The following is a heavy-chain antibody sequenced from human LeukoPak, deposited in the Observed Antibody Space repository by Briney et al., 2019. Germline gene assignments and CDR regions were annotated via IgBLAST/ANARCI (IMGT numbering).Heavy chain of an antibody. CDR3: AKDRIDNTVDQ. J-gene: IGHJ4*02. CDR2: IYSAGST. D-gene: IGHD2-21*01. Sequence: QTGGSLRLSCAASGFTFSSYAMSWVRQAPGKGLEWVSVIYSAGSTYYADSVKGRFTISRDISKNTLYLQMNGLRAEDTAMYYCAKDRIDNTVDQWGQGTLVTVSS. V-gene: IGHV3-66*01. CDR1: GFTFSSYA.